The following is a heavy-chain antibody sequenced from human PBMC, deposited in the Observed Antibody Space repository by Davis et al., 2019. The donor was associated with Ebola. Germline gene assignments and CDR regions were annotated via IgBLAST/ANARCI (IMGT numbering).Heavy chain of an antibody. CDR3: ATTPRELVVY. J-gene: IGHJ4*02. CDR1: VITFSSYA. V-gene: IGHV3-23*01. CDR2: ISGSGGST. Sequence: GGSLRLSCTDSVITFSSYAMTWVRQAPGKGLEWVSAISGSGGSTYYADSVKGRFTISRDNSKKTLYLQMNSLRAEDTAVYYCATTPRELVVYWGQGTLVTVSS. D-gene: IGHD1-26*01.